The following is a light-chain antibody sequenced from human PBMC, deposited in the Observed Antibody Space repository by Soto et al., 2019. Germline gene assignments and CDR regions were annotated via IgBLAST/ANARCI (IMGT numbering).Light chain of an antibody. V-gene: IGKV3D-15*01. CDR1: QSINDN. CDR2: DAS. J-gene: IGKJ1*01. CDR3: QQYNNWPRT. Sequence: ETVLTQSPATLSVSPGGGATLSCRTSQSINDNLAWYQQKPGQPPRLLIYDASTTATGFPARFSGGGFGTEFTLTINSLQPEDFAVYYCQQYNNWPRTFGQGTKVDIK.